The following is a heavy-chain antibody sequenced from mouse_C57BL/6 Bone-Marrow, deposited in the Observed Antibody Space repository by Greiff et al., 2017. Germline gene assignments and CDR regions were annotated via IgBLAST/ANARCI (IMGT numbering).Heavy chain of an antibody. CDR2: ISYDGSN. CDR3: AREDDYGSSLDY. Sequence: EVKLQESGPGLVKPSQSLSLTCSVTGYSITSGYYWNWIRQFPGNKLEWMGYISYDGSNNYNPSLKNRISITRDTSKNQFFLKLNSVTTEDTATYYCAREDDYGSSLDYWGQGTTLTVSA. J-gene: IGHJ2*01. CDR1: GYSITSGYY. V-gene: IGHV3-6*01. D-gene: IGHD1-1*01.